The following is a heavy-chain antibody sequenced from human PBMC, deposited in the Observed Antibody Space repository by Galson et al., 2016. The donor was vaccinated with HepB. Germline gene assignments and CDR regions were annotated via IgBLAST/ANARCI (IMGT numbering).Heavy chain of an antibody. CDR2: ISGRGGSA. CDR3: AKDNRSGFYSRWFDP. Sequence: SLRLSRAASGFTFSNYAMSWVRQAPGKGLEWVSTISGRGGSAYYADSVKGRFTISRDNSKNTLYLQMNSLRVEDTAIYYCAKDNRSGFYSRWFDPWGQGTLVTVSS. V-gene: IGHV3-23*01. CDR1: GFTFSNYA. D-gene: IGHD3-3*01. J-gene: IGHJ5*02.